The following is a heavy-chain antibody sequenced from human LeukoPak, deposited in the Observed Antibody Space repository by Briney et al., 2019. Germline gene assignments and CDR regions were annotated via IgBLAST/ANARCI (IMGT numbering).Heavy chain of an antibody. V-gene: IGHV1-69*05. CDR3: ARGGIVATTTSPFDY. CDR1: GGTFSSYA. CDR2: IIPIFGTA. D-gene: IGHD5-12*01. Sequence: SVKVSCKASGGTFSSYAISWVRQAPGQGLEWMGGIIPIFGTANHAQKFQGRVTITTDESTSTAYMELSSLRSEDTAVYYCARGGIVATTTSPFDYWGQGTLVTVSS. J-gene: IGHJ4*02.